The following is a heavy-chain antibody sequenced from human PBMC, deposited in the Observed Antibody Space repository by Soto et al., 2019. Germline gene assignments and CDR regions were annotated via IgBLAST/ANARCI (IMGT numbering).Heavy chain of an antibody. CDR3: ANEVDVAFSSLQYGMDV. Sequence: GGSLRLSCAAPGFTFNNFAMHWVRQAPGKGLEWVAFISYDGTYKYYADSVRGRFTVYRDNSKSTLFLQMNSLKFEDTAVYVCANEVDVAFSSLQYGMDVWGQGTTVTVSS. CDR1: GFTFNNFA. J-gene: IGHJ6*02. V-gene: IGHV3-30*14. D-gene: IGHD5-12*01. CDR2: ISYDGTYK.